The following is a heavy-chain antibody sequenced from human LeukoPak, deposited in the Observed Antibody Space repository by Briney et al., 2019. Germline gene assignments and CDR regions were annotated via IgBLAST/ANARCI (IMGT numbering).Heavy chain of an antibody. CDR1: GFTFSSYA. CDR3: AKDLLDGDYAYDY. V-gene: IGHV3-23*01. J-gene: IGHJ4*02. D-gene: IGHD4-17*01. CDR2: ISGSGGST. Sequence: GGSLRLSCAASGFTFSSYAMTWVRQAPGKGLEWVSAISGSGGSTYYADSVKGRFTISRDNSKNTLYLQMNSLRAEDTAVYYCAKDLLDGDYAYDYWGQGTLVTVSS.